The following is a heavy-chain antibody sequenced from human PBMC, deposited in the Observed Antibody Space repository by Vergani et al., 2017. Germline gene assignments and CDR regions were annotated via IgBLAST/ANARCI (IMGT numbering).Heavy chain of an antibody. J-gene: IGHJ4*02. CDR2: ISTTSDTI. CDR3: AREGVPRCCIVGAPDF. CDR1: GFTFSSYS. V-gene: IGHV3-48*04. Sequence: DVQLVESGGDLVQPGGSLRLSCAASGFTFSSYSMNWVRQAPGKGLEWISYISTTSDTIYYADSVRGRFTISRDIAENSIYLEMNSLRVEDTAVYYCAREGVPRCCIVGAPDFWGQGTQVTVSS. D-gene: IGHD1-26*01.